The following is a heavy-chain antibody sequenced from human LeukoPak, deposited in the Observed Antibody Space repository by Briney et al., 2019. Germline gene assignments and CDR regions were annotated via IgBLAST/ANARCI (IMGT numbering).Heavy chain of an antibody. CDR1: GFTFSSYA. V-gene: IGHV3-23*01. CDR2: ISGSGGST. J-gene: IGHJ5*02. D-gene: IGHD3/OR15-3a*01. Sequence: GGSLRLSCAASGFTFSSYAVSWVRQAPGKGLEWVSAISGSGGSTYYADSVKGRFTISRDNSKNTLYLQMNSLRAEDMAVYYCAKGWTSGFDPWGQGTLVTVSS. CDR3: AKGWTSGFDP.